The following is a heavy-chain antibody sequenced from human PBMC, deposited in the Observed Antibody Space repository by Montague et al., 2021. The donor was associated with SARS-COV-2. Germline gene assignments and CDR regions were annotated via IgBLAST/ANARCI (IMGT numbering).Heavy chain of an antibody. V-gene: IGHV4-59*08. CDR3: ARTYYDILTGYYNRGAFDI. CDR1: GGSFSGYY. CDR2: IYYSGST. Sequence: SETLSLTCAVYGGSFSGYYWSWIRQPPGKGLEWIGYIYYSGSTNYNPSLKSRVTISVDTSKNQFSLKLSSVTAADTAVYYCARTYYDILTGYYNRGAFDIWGQGTMVTVSS. J-gene: IGHJ3*02. D-gene: IGHD3-9*01.